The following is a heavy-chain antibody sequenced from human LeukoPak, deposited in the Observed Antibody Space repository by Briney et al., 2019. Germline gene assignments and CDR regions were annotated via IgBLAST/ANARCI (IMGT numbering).Heavy chain of an antibody. CDR2: ISSSSSYI. CDR1: GFTFSSYS. D-gene: IGHD3-22*01. CDR3: ARADSSGYYNWFDP. V-gene: IGHV3-21*01. J-gene: IGHJ5*02. Sequence: GGSLRLSCAASGFTFSSYSMNWVRQAPGKGLEWVSSISSSSSYIYYADSVKGRFTISRDNAKDSLYLQMNSLRAEDTAVYYCARADSSGYYNWFDPWGQGTLVAVSS.